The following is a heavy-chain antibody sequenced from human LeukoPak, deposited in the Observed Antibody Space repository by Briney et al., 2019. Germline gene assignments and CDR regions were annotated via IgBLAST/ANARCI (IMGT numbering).Heavy chain of an antibody. Sequence: PGGSLRLVCAASGFTFSTYWMRWVRQAAGEGLVWDSRINTDGTPTPYADSVKGRFTISRDNAKTTLHLQMNRLRVENTAVYYCVRDHTGHDDYWGQGTLVTVSS. CDR2: INTDGTPT. CDR3: VRDHTGHDDY. V-gene: IGHV3-74*01. D-gene: IGHD1-1*01. CDR1: GFTFSTYW. J-gene: IGHJ4*02.